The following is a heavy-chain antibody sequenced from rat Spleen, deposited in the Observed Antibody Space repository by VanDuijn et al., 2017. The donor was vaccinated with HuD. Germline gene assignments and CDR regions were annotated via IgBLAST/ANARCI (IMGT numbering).Heavy chain of an antibody. Sequence: EVQLVESGGGLVQPGRSLKLSCAASGFNFNDYWMAWVRQAPKKGLEWVATISYDGSSTYYRDSVKGRFTISRDNAKSTLYLQMDSLRSEETATYYCTRRPGGYYFDYWGQEVMVTVSS. J-gene: IGHJ2*01. D-gene: IGHD1-11*01. V-gene: IGHV5-7*01. CDR1: GFNFNDYW. CDR3: TRRPGGYYFDY. CDR2: ISYDGSST.